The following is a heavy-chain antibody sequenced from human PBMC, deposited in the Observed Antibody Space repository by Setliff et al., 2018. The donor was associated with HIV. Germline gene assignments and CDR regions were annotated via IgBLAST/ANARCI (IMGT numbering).Heavy chain of an antibody. V-gene: IGHV3-21*01. D-gene: IGHD5-18*01. Sequence: GGSLRLSCEASGFTFSTYSMNWVRQAPGQGLEWVSSISSSSRSKYYADSVKGRFTISRDNAKNSLYLQMNSLRAEDTAVYYCARDHGYSYGTIDYWGQGALVTVSS. CDR1: GFTFSTYS. CDR2: ISSSSRSK. CDR3: ARDHGYSYGTIDY. J-gene: IGHJ4*02.